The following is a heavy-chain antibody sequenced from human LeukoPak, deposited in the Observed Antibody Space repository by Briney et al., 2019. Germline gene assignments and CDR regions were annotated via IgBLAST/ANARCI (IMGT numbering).Heavy chain of an antibody. Sequence: GSAGKVSCNASGGGFSSYAIGWVRQGPAQGLEWEGGIILTFGAANYAKKFQGRVTITADESTSTACMELTRLKSEDTAVYYCARRLPVTDVSSYYYGMDVWGQGTTVTVSS. D-gene: IGHD5-18*01. J-gene: IGHJ6*02. CDR2: IILTFGAA. V-gene: IGHV1-69*01. CDR3: ARRLPVTDVSSYYYGMDV. CDR1: GGGFSSYA.